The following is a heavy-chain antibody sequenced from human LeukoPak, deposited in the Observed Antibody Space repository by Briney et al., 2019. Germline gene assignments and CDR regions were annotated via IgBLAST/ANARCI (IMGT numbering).Heavy chain of an antibody. J-gene: IGHJ4*02. V-gene: IGHV4-39*01. CDR1: GGSVSSTTYY. Sequence: NPSETLSLTCTVSGGSVSSTTYYWIWVRQPPGKGLEWIASINYSGSTYYNPSLKSRVTISVDTSENQFSLKLSSVTAADTAVYYCARYVVYGSGKYYFDYWGQGTLVTVSS. CDR3: ARYVVYGSGKYYFDY. D-gene: IGHD3-10*01. CDR2: INYSGST.